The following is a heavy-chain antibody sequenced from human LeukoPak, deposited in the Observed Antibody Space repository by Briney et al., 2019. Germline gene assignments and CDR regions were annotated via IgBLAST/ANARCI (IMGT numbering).Heavy chain of an antibody. CDR3: ARGPGDYVWGSYRRSLDY. D-gene: IGHD3-16*02. CDR2: INHSGST. CDR1: GGSFSGYY. V-gene: IGHV4-34*01. Sequence: PSETLSLTCAVYGGSFSGYYWSWIRQPPGKGLEWIGEINHSGSTNYNPSLKSRVTISVDTSKNQFSLKLSSVTAADTAVYYCARGPGDYVWGSYRRSLDYWGQGTLVTVSS. J-gene: IGHJ4*02.